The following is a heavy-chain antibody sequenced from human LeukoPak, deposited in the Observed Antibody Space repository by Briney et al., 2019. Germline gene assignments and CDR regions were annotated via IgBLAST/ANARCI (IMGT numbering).Heavy chain of an antibody. CDR2: IYFSGST. CDR3: ARLYSSSSFAS. D-gene: IGHD6-6*01. CDR1: GGSISSSDHY. J-gene: IGHJ4*02. Sequence: SETLSLTCTVSGGSISSSDHYWGWIRQPPGKGLEWIGNIYFSGSTYYNPSLRSRVTISVDTSKNQFSLKLRTVTAEDTAVYYCARLYSSSSFASWGQGTLVIVSS. V-gene: IGHV4-39*01.